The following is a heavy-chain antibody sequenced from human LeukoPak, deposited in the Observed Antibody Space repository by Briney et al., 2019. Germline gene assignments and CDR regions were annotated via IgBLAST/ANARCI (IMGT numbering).Heavy chain of an antibody. V-gene: IGHV4-59*01. CDR3: ATGYSSTWYYFDY. Sequence: PSETLSLTCTVSGDSISSYYWSWIRQPPGKGLEWVGYIYHSGSTNYNPSLKSRVTISADTSKDQFSLKLASVAAADTAVYYCATGYSSTWYYFDYWGQGTLVTVSS. CDR2: IYHSGST. D-gene: IGHD6-13*01. CDR1: GDSISSYY. J-gene: IGHJ4*02.